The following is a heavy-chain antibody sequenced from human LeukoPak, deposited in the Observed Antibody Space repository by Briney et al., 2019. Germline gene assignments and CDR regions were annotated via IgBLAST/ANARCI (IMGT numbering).Heavy chain of an antibody. V-gene: IGHV1-69*08. CDR1: GGTFRSHI. J-gene: IGHJ5*02. CDR2: IIPVIDSA. Sequence: SVKVSCKTSGGTFRSHIFSWVRQAPGQGLEWMGRIIPVIDSAKYAQKFQDRITITADTSTGTAYMDLSSLTSEDTAVYYCTRVNLRGSQYNWFDPWGQGTLVTVFS. CDR3: TRVNLRGSQYNWFDP. D-gene: IGHD1-26*01.